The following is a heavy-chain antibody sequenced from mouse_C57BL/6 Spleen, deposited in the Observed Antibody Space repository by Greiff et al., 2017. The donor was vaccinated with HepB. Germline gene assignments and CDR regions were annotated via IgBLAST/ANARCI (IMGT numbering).Heavy chain of an antibody. CDR1: GYAFSSYW. CDR2: IYPGDGDT. J-gene: IGHJ4*01. Sequence: QVHVKQSGAELVKPGASVKISCKASGYAFSSYWMNWVKQRPGKGLEWIGQIYPGDGDTNYNGKFKGKATLTADKSSSTAYMQLSSLTSEDSAVYFCARWGSTTRAYYAMDYWGQGTSVTVSS. V-gene: IGHV1-80*01. CDR3: ARWGSTTRAYYAMDY. D-gene: IGHD2-14*01.